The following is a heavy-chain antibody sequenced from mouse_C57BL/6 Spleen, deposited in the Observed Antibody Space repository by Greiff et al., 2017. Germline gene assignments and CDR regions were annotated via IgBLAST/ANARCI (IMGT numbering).Heavy chain of an antibody. CDR3: AIGYYDWYMDF. J-gene: IGHJ1*03. CDR1: GYTFTSYW. CDR2: IHPSDSDT. D-gene: IGHD2-3*01. V-gene: IGHV1-74*01. Sequence: QVQLQQPGAELVKPGASVKVSCKASGYTFTSYWMHWVKQRPGQGLEWIGRIHPSDSDTNYNQKFKGKATLTVDKSSSTAYMQRSSLTSEDSAVYYCAIGYYDWYMDFWGTGTSVTVSS.